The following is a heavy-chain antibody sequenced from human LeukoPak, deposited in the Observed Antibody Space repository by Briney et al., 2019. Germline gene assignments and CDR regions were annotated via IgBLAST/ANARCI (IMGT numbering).Heavy chain of an antibody. D-gene: IGHD5-12*01. CDR2: ISGGGGST. CDR3: AKEPLGYSGCPPDY. Sequence: GGSLRLSCAASGITFSRHAMSWVRQAPGKGLEWVSGISGGGGSTYYADSVKGRFTISRENSKNTLHLQMNSLRAEDTAVYYCAKEPLGYSGCPPDYWGQGTLVTGSS. CDR1: GITFSRHA. V-gene: IGHV3-23*01. J-gene: IGHJ4*02.